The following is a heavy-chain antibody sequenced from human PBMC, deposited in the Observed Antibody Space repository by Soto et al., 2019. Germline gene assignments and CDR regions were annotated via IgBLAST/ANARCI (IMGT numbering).Heavy chain of an antibody. D-gene: IGHD6-19*01. CDR1: GFTFSSYA. Sequence: QVQLVESGGGVVQPGRSLRLSCAASGFTFSSYAMHWVRQAPGKGLEWVAVISYDGSNKYYADSVKGRFTISRDNSKNTLYLQRNGLRAEDTAVYYCARDVASDSSGWYGMDVWGQGTTVTVSS. CDR2: ISYDGSNK. V-gene: IGHV3-30-3*01. CDR3: ARDVASDSSGWYGMDV. J-gene: IGHJ6*02.